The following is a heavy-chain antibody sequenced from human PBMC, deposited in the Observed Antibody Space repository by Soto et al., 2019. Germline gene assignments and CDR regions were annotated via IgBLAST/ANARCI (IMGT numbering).Heavy chain of an antibody. D-gene: IGHD6-13*01. J-gene: IGHJ6*02. Sequence: QVQLVQSGAEVKKPGASVKVSCKASGYTFTSYGISWVRQAPGQGLEWMGWISAYNGNTNYAQKLQGRVTMTTDTSTSTAYMELRSLRSDDTAVYYCARAGYSSSWLDLKLNKYYYYGMDVWGQGTTVTVSS. V-gene: IGHV1-18*01. CDR2: ISAYNGNT. CDR3: ARAGYSSSWLDLKLNKYYYYGMDV. CDR1: GYTFTSYG.